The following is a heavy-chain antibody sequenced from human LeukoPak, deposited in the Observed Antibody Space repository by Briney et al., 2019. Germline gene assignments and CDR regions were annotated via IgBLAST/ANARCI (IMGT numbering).Heavy chain of an antibody. V-gene: IGHV4-31*03. D-gene: IGHD4-23*01. J-gene: IGHJ4*02. CDR1: GVSISSGGYY. Sequence: SETLSLTCTVSGVSISSGGYYWSWIRQHPGKGLEWIGYIYYSGSTYYNPSLKSRVTISVDTSKNQFSLKLSSVTAADTAVYYCARGGPTVVDYWGQGTLVTVPS. CDR2: IYYSGST. CDR3: ARGGPTVVDY.